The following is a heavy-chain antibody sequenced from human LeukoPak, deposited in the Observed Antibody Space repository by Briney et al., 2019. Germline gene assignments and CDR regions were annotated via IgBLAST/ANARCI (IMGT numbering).Heavy chain of an antibody. V-gene: IGHV4-59*02. D-gene: IGHD5-12*01. CDR2: KYNSGST. CDR3: ASHSGYDYFDY. CDR1: GGSVSSYY. Sequence: SQTLSLTCTVSGGSVSSYYWSWIRQPPGKGLEWIGYKYNSGSTNYNPSLKSRVTISVDTSKNQFSLKLSSVTAADTAVYYCASHSGYDYFDYWGQGTLVTVSS. J-gene: IGHJ4*02.